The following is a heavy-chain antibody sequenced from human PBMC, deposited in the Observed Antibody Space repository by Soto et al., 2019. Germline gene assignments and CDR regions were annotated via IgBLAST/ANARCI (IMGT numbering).Heavy chain of an antibody. Sequence: SGPTLVNPTQTLTLTCTFSGFSLSTSGMCVSWIRQPPGKALEWLALIDWDDDKYYSTSLKTRLTISKDTSKNQVVLTMTNMDPVDTATYYCARMECGYHRPHYYNHGPDVSGQGTRVTVTS. CDR1: GFSLSTSGMC. CDR3: ARMECGYHRPHYYNHGPDV. J-gene: IGHJ6*02. D-gene: IGHD5-12*01. CDR2: IDWDDDK. V-gene: IGHV2-70*01.